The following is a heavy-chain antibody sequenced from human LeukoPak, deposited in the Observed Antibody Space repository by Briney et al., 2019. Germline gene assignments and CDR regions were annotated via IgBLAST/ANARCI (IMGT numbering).Heavy chain of an antibody. Sequence: SETLSLTCTASGGSISSGGYYWSWIRQHPGKGLEWIGYIYYSGSTYYNPSLKSRVTISVDTSKNQFSLKLSSVTAADTAVYYCARSPRFLEWFPFDYWGQGTLVTVSS. CDR1: GGSISSGGYY. CDR3: ARSPRFLEWFPFDY. D-gene: IGHD3-3*01. J-gene: IGHJ4*02. V-gene: IGHV4-31*03. CDR2: IYYSGST.